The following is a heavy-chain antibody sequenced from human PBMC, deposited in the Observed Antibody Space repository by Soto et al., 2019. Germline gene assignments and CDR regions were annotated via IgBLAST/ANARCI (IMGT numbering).Heavy chain of an antibody. CDR2: IYWDDDK. Sequence: QITLKESGPTLVKPTQTLTLTCTFSGFSLTTSGVGVGWVREPPEKALEWLALIYWDDDKRYSPSLKSRLTITTATAKHPGVLTITNMDPVDTARYYCAHSISFYDTCGDFSNYWGQGTLVTVSS. CDR1: GFSLTTSGVG. D-gene: IGHD3-22*01. CDR3: AHSISFYDTCGDFSNY. V-gene: IGHV2-5*02. J-gene: IGHJ4*02.